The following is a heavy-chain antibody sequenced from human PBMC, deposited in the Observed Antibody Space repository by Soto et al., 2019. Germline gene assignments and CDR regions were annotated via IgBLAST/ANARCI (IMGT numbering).Heavy chain of an antibody. Sequence: SETLSLTCTVSGGSISSYYWSWIRQPPGKGLEWIGYIYYSGSTYYNPSLKSRVTISVDTSKNQFSLKLTSVTAADTAVYYCAREPSIWGQGTLVTVSS. J-gene: IGHJ4*02. CDR1: GGSISSYY. CDR2: IYYSGST. CDR3: AREPSI. V-gene: IGHV4-59*12.